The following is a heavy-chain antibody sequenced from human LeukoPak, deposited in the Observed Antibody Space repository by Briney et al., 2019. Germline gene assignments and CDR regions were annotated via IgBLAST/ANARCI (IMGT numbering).Heavy chain of an antibody. D-gene: IGHD1-26*01. CDR3: ARTVGARGPAKRFDP. CDR2: INPNSGGT. V-gene: IGHV1-2*02. CDR1: GYTFTGYY. Sequence: ASVKVSCKASGYTFTGYYMHWVRQAPGQGLEWMGWINPNSGGTNYAQKFQGRVTMTRDTSISTAYMELSRLRSDDTAVYYCARTVGARGPAKRFDPWGQGTLVTVSS. J-gene: IGHJ5*02.